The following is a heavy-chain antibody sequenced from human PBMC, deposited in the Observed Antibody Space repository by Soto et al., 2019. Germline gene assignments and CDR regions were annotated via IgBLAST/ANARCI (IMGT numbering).Heavy chain of an antibody. CDR2: VYYSGTT. Sequence: SETLSLTCSVSGGSVSNKTYYWSWIRQPPGKGLEWIGYVYYSGTTNYNPSLKSRVTISVDPSKNQFSLRLSSVTTADTALYYCARTTAVPNTLRSRYFFDYWGQGTLVTVSS. J-gene: IGHJ4*02. CDR1: GGSVSNKTYY. V-gene: IGHV4-61*01. D-gene: IGHD4-17*01. CDR3: ARTTAVPNTLRSRYFFDY.